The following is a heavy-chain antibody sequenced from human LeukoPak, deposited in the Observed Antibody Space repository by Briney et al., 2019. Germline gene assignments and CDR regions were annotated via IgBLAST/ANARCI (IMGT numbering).Heavy chain of an antibody. D-gene: IGHD6-13*01. CDR1: GYSISSGYY. CDR3: ARGNPNIAAAERSCYFQH. Sequence: SETLSLTCTVSGYSISSGYYWGWIRQPPGKGLEWIGSIYHSGSTYYNPSLKSRVTISVDTSKNQFSLKQSSVTAADTAVYYCARGNPNIAAAERSCYFQHWGQGTLVTVSS. J-gene: IGHJ1*01. V-gene: IGHV4-38-2*02. CDR2: IYHSGST.